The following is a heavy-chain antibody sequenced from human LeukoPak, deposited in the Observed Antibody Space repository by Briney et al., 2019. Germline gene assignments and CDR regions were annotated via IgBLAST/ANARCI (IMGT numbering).Heavy chain of an antibody. Sequence: PSETLSLTCAVYGGSFSGYYWSWIRQPPGKGLEWIGEINHSGSTNYNPSLKSRVTIPVDTSKNQFSLKLSSVTAADTAVYYCARGSVLNWFDPWGQGTLVTVSS. CDR3: ARGSVLNWFDP. J-gene: IGHJ5*02. V-gene: IGHV4-34*01. CDR2: INHSGST. D-gene: IGHD3-3*01. CDR1: GGSFSGYY.